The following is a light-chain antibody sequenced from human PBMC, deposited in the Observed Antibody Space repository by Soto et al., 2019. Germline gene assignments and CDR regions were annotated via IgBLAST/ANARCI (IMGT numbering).Light chain of an antibody. CDR1: SSDVGGYNY. J-gene: IGLJ1*01. CDR3: SSYTSSSTLYV. Sequence: LTQPASVSGSPGQSITISCTGTSSDVGGYNYVSWYQQHPGKAPKLVIYDVSNRPSGVSNRFSGSKSGNTASLTISGLQAEDEADYYCSSYTSSSTLYVFGTGTKVTVL. CDR2: DVS. V-gene: IGLV2-14*01.